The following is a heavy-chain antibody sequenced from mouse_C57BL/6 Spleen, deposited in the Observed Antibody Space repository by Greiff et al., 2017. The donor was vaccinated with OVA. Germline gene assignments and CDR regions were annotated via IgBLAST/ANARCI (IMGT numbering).Heavy chain of an antibody. Sequence: VQLQQPGAELVRPGSSVKLSCKASGYTFTSYWMHWVKQRPIQGLEWIGNIDPSDSETHYNQKFKDKATLTVDKSSSTAYMQLSSLTSEDSAVYYCARGVYCGNLYYFDYWGQGTTLTVSS. V-gene: IGHV1-52*01. CDR3: ARGVYCGNLYYFDY. J-gene: IGHJ2*01. CDR2: IDPSDSET. CDR1: GYTFTSYW. D-gene: IGHD2-1*01.